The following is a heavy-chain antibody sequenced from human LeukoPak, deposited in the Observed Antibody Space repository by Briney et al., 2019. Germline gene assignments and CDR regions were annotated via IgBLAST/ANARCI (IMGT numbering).Heavy chain of an antibody. V-gene: IGHV3-7*03. D-gene: IGHD2-21*02. J-gene: IGHJ4*02. Sequence: PGGSLRLSCVAPGFTFSSYWMSWVRQAPGKGLEWVANIKQDGSDKYYVDSVKGRFTISRDNAKNSLYLQMNSLRAEDTAVYYCAKEVPVVVTACYYDYWGQGTLVTVSS. CDR2: IKQDGSDK. CDR1: GFTFSSYW. CDR3: AKEVPVVVTACYYDY.